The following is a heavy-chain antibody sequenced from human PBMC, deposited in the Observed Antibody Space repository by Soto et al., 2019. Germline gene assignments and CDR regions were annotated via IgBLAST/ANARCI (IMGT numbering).Heavy chain of an antibody. J-gene: IGHJ6*02. CDR2: ISGSGGRA. CDR1: GFPFSGYG. D-gene: IGHD3-16*02. CDR3: AKPDRFDFGGVIVDEYYYGMDV. Sequence: GGSLRLSXAASGFPFSGYGMSWVRQAPGKGLEWVSGISGSGGRAYYVDYVKGRFTISRDNSKNTLYLQMNSLRVEDTAVYYCAKPDRFDFGGVIVDEYYYGMDVWGQGTTVTVSS. V-gene: IGHV3-23*01.